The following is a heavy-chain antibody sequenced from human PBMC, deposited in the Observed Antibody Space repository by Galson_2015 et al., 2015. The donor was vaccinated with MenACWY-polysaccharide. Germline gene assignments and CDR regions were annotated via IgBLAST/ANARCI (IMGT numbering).Heavy chain of an antibody. CDR3: TRGVLAVARVPTSGSNVF. D-gene: IGHD6-19*01. Sequence: SVKVSCKASGYTFTDYNMYWVRQAPGQGLEWMGWINPDSGDTKSAQKFQGRVTMTRDVSISTAYMELSWLRSDDTAVYYCTRGVLAVARVPTSGSNVFWGQGTLVTVTS. V-gene: IGHV1-2*02. CDR1: GYTFTDYN. J-gene: IGHJ1*01. CDR2: INPDSGDT.